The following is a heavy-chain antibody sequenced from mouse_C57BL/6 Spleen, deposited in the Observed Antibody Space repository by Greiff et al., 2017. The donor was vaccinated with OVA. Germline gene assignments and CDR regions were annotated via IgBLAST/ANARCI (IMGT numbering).Heavy chain of an antibody. V-gene: IGHV5-17*01. D-gene: IGHD1-1*01. Sequence: EVQLQESGGGLVKPGGSLKLSCAASGFTFSDYGMHWVRQAPEKGLEWVAYISSGSSTIYYADTVKGRFTISRDNAKNTLFLQMTSLRSEDTAMYYCASSYYYFYFDYWGQGTTLTVSS. CDR2: ISSGSSTI. CDR1: GFTFSDYG. J-gene: IGHJ2*01. CDR3: ASSYYYFYFDY.